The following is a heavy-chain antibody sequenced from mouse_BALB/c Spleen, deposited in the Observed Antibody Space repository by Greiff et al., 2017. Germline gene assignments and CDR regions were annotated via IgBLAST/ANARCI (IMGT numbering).Heavy chain of an antibody. CDR3: ARSGYGSSLWYFDV. J-gene: IGHJ1*01. CDR2: ISYSGST. V-gene: IGHV3-8*02. Sequence: EVKVVESGPSLVKPSQTLSLTCSVTGDSITSGYWNWIRKFPGNKLEYMGYISYSGSTYYNPSLKSRISITRDTSKNQYYLQLNSATTEDTATYYCARSGYGSSLWYFDVWGAGTTVTVSS. CDR1: GDSITSGY. D-gene: IGHD1-1*01.